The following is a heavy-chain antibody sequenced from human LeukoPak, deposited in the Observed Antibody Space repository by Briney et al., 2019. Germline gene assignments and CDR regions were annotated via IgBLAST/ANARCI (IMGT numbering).Heavy chain of an antibody. CDR2: IYCSVST. D-gene: IGHD3-10*01. CDR3: ARHGSGLLWFGELSSKHNWFDP. V-gene: IGHV4-59*08. Sequence: SETLSLTCTVSGGSISSYYWSWIRQPPGKGLEWIGYIYCSVSTNYNPSLKSRVTISVDTSKNQFSLKLSSVTAADTAVYYCARHGSGLLWFGELSSKHNWFDPWGQGTLVTVSS. CDR1: GGSISSYY. J-gene: IGHJ5*02.